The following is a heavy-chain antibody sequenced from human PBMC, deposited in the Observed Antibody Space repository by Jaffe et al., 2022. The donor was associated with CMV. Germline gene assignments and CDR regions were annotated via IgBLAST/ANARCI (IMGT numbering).Heavy chain of an antibody. D-gene: IGHD6-6*01. CDR1: GGTFSSYA. Sequence: QVQLVQSGAEVKKPGSSVKVSCKASGGTFSSYAISWVRQAPGQGLEWMGGIIPIFGTANYAQKFQGRVTITADESTSTAYMELSSLRSEDTAVYYCARDDPSFHAEYSRQGRNYYYYGMDVWGQGTTVTVSS. J-gene: IGHJ6*02. V-gene: IGHV1-69*01. CDR3: ARDDPSFHAEYSRQGRNYYYYGMDV. CDR2: IIPIFGTA.